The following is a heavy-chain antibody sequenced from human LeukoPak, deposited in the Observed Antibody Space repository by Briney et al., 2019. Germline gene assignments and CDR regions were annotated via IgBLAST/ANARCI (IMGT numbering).Heavy chain of an antibody. D-gene: IGHD4-17*01. V-gene: IGHV7-4-1*02. CDR1: GYTFTIYS. CDR2: INTNSGSP. J-gene: IGHJ4*02. Sequence: GASVKVSCKASGYTFTIYSMNWVRQAPGQGLEWMGWINTNSGSPTYAQGFTGRFVLYWDTSVSTAYLQISRLKAEDTAVYYCARGWVTTVTTYDYWGKGTLLTVSS. CDR3: ARGWVTTVTTYDY.